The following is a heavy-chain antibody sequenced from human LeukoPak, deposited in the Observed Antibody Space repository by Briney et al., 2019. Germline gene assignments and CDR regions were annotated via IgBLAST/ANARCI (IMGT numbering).Heavy chain of an antibody. CDR1: GDSFSSYH. CDR3: ARVGRGDHTWGSYYCDH. CDR2: ISSSGRT. V-gene: IGHV4-59*01. J-gene: IGHJ4*02. D-gene: IGHD3-16*01. Sequence: PSETPSLTCTVSVSGDSFSSYHWSWLRQPPGKGLEWIGYISSSGRTSYNPSLKSRVTISVDTSKNQFSLKLSSVTAADTAVYYCARVGRGDHTWGSYYCDHWGQGTLVSVSS.